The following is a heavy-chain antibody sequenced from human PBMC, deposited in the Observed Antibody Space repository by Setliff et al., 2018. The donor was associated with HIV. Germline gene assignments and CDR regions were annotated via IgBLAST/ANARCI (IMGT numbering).Heavy chain of an antibody. CDR2: INPNSGGT. Sequence: ASVKVSCKASGYTFTSYYMHWVRRAPGQGLEWMGRINPNSGGTNYEQKFQGRVTMTRDTSISTVYMELSRLRSDDTAVYYCASKIYCSNGVCLDAYDIWGQGPMVTVS. CDR1: GYTFTSYY. V-gene: IGHV1-2*06. J-gene: IGHJ3*02. D-gene: IGHD2-8*01. CDR3: ASKIYCSNGVCLDAYDI.